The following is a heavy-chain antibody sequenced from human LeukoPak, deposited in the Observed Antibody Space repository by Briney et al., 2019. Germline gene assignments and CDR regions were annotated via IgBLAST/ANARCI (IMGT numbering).Heavy chain of an antibody. J-gene: IGHJ4*02. CDR2: ISSSGSAI. CDR1: GFTFSDYY. D-gene: IGHD4-23*01. V-gene: IGHV3-11*01. Sequence: GGSLRLSSAASGFTFSDYYMSWNRQAPGKGLEWVSYISSSGSAIYYADSVKGRFTVSRDNAKNSLFLQMNSLRAEDTAVYYCARAQTTVAYPCLYWGQGTLVTVPS. CDR3: ARAQTTVAYPCLY.